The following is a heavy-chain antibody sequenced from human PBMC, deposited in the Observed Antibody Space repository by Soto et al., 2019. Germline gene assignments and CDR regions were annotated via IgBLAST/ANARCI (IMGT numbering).Heavy chain of an antibody. CDR3: AGSGYYNNSGMDV. V-gene: IGHV4-30-2*01. J-gene: IGHJ6*02. CDR1: GGSISSGGYS. CDR2: IYHSGST. Sequence: TLYLTCAVYGGSISSGGYSWSWIRQPPGKGLEWIGYIYHSGSTYYNPSLKSRVTISVDRSKNQFSLKLSSVTAADTAVYFCAGSGYYNNSGMDVWGQGTTITV. D-gene: IGHD3-22*01.